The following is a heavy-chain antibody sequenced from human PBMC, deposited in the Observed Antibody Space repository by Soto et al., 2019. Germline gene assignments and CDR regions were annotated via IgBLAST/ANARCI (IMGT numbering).Heavy chain of an antibody. V-gene: IGHV2-26*01. CDR1: GFSLTTGKMG. D-gene: IGHD3-9*01. Sequence: SVPTLVNPTETLTLTCTVSGFSLTTGKMGVSWIRQPPGKALEWLAHIFSDNERSYSTSLQGRLTISKDTSGSQVVLSMTNVDPVDTATYYCARMKVDSYQFYYAMEVWCEGTKVTVSS. J-gene: IGHJ6*04. CDR2: IFSDNER. CDR3: ARMKVDSYQFYYAMEV.